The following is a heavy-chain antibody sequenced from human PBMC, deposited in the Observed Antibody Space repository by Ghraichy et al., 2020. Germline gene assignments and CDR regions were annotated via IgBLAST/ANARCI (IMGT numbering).Heavy chain of an antibody. V-gene: IGHV3-7*03. CDR3: ARDQGYYYDSSGYYYSY. Sequence: GGSLRLSCAASGFTFSSYWMSWVRQAPGKGLEWVANIKQDGSEKYYVDSVKGRFTISRDNAKNSLYLQMNSLRAEDTAVYYCARDQGYYYDSSGYYYSYWGQGTLVTVSS. CDR2: IKQDGSEK. J-gene: IGHJ4*02. D-gene: IGHD3-22*01. CDR1: GFTFSSYW.